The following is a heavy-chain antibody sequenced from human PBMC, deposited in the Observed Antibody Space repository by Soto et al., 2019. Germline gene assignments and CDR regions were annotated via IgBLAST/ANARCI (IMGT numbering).Heavy chain of an antibody. V-gene: IGHV1-8*01. J-gene: IGHJ5*02. Sequence: EASVKVSCKASGYTFTTYNINWVRQATGQGLEWMGWTNPNSGHTGYAQKFQGRVTMTRDTSISTAYMELSRLTSEDTAVYYCTRGHNWFDPWGQGTLVTVSS. CDR3: TRGHNWFDP. CDR2: TNPNSGHT. CDR1: GYTFTTYN.